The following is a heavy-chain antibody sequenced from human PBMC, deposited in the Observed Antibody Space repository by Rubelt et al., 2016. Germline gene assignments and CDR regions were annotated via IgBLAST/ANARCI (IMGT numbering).Heavy chain of an antibody. V-gene: IGHV4-34*01. D-gene: IGHD4-23*01. J-gene: IGHJ4*02. Sequence: QVQLQQWGAGLLKPSETLSLTCAVYGGSFSGYYWSWIRQPPGKGLEWIGEINHSGSTNYNPSLKSRVPISVDTSKNQFSLKLSSVTATDTAVYYCARSGGLPPNYYWGQGTLVTVSS. CDR1: GGSFSGYY. CDR3: ARSGGLPPNYY. CDR2: INHSGST.